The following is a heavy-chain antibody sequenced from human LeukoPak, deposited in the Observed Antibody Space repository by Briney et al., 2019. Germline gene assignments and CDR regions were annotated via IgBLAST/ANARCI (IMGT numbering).Heavy chain of an antibody. CDR3: ARVYRFYSLRSGGWTGDAFDI. D-gene: IGHD2-15*01. CDR1: GGSISSSSYY. CDR2: IYYSGST. Sequence: SETLSLTCTVSGGSISSSSYYWGWIRQPPGKGLEWLGSIYYSGSTYYNPSLKSRVTISVDTSKNQFSLKLSSVTAADTAVYYCARVYRFYSLRSGGWTGDAFDIWGQGTMVTVSS. J-gene: IGHJ3*02. V-gene: IGHV4-39*07.